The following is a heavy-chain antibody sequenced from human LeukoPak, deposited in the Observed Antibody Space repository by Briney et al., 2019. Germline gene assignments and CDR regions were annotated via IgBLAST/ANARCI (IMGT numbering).Heavy chain of an antibody. CDR2: ISSSRSTI. CDR3: ARDRLLFRFSWFDP. CDR1: GFTFSDYD. Sequence: GGSLRLSCAASGFTFSDYDMSWIRQAPGKGLEWVSYISSSRSTIYYADAVKGRFTISRDNAKNSLYLQMNSLRAEDTAVYYCARDRLLFRFSWFDPWGQGTLVTVSS. J-gene: IGHJ5*02. D-gene: IGHD2-21*02. V-gene: IGHV3-11*01.